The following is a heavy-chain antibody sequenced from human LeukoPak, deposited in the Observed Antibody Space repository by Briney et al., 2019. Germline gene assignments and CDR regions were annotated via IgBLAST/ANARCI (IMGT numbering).Heavy chain of an antibody. J-gene: IGHJ4*02. D-gene: IGHD3-22*01. CDR1: GFTFSSYA. Sequence: LPGGSLRLSCAASGFTFSSYAMSWVRQAPGKGLEWVSAISGSGGSTYYADSVKGRFTISRDNSKNTLYLQMNSLRAEDTALYYCARLPTFYYDSSGYHYDYWGQGTLVTVSS. CDR3: ARLPTFYYDSSGYHYDY. CDR2: ISGSGGST. V-gene: IGHV3-23*01.